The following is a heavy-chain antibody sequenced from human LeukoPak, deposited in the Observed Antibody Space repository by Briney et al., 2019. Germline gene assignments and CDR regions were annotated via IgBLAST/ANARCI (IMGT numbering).Heavy chain of an antibody. D-gene: IGHD3-16*01. V-gene: IGHV1-69*13. CDR3: AGTLGDAFDI. J-gene: IGHJ3*02. Sequence: GASVKVSFKASGGTFSSYAISWVRQAPGQGLEWMGGIIPIFGTANYAQKFQGRVTITADESTSTAYMELSSLRSEDTAVYYCAGTLGDAFDIWGQGTMVTVSS. CDR2: IIPIFGTA. CDR1: GGTFSSYA.